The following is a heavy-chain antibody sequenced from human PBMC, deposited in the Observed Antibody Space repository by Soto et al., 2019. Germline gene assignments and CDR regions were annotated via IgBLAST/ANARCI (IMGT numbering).Heavy chain of an antibody. J-gene: IGHJ6*04. V-gene: IGHV1-3*01. D-gene: IGHD2-15*01. CDR2: INAGNGNT. Sequence: ASVKVSCKASGYTFTSYAMHWVRQAPGQRLEWMGWINAGNGNTKYSQKFQGRVTITRDTSASTAYMELSSLRSEDTAVYYCARDARFLGYCSGGSCSDGYGMAVWGKGTTVTVSS. CDR1: GYTFTSYA. CDR3: ARDARFLGYCSGGSCSDGYGMAV.